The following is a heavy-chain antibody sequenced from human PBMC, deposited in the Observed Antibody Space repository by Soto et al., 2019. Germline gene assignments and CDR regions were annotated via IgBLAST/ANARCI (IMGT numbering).Heavy chain of an antibody. CDR1: GFTFSSYG. D-gene: IGHD3-22*01. CDR2: ISYDGSNK. Sequence: SGGSLRLSCAASGFTFSSYGMHWVRQAPGKGLEWVAVISYDGSNKYYADSVKGRFTISRDNSKNTLYLQLNSLRAEDTAVYYCARAPLFYSDSSGYYFPYWGQGTLVTVSS. V-gene: IGHV3-30*03. CDR3: ARAPLFYSDSSGYYFPY. J-gene: IGHJ4*02.